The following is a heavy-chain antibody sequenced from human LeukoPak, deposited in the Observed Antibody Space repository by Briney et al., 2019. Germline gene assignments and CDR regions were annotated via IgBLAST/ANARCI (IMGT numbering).Heavy chain of an antibody. CDR3: AGDVLVSGGSYYHGF. J-gene: IGHJ4*02. Sequence: ASVKVSCKVSGYALTELSIHWVRQAPGKGFEWMGGVDPKDGETIYAQNFQDRVTVTDDRYTDTSYMELSGLTSEDTALYYCAGDVLVSGGSYYHGFWSQGTLVTVSS. CDR1: GYALTELS. CDR2: VDPKDGET. D-gene: IGHD3-10*01. V-gene: IGHV1-24*01.